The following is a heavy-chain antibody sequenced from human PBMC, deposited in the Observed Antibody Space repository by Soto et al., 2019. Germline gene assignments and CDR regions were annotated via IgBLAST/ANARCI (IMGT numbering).Heavy chain of an antibody. CDR3: ARDRSIASADPFDY. Sequence: GWSLRLSCAASVFTFSSYAIHWVRQAPGKGLEWVTVTSYDGSNKYYADSVRGRFTISRDNSKNTLYLQMNSLRPEDTAVYYCARDRSIASADPFDYWGQGTLVTVSS. CDR2: TSYDGSNK. D-gene: IGHD6-13*01. CDR1: VFTFSSYA. V-gene: IGHV3-30*04. J-gene: IGHJ4*02.